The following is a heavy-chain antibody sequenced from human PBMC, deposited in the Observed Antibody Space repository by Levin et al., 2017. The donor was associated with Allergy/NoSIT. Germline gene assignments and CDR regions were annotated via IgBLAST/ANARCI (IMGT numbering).Heavy chain of an antibody. V-gene: IGHV3-30-3*01. CDR3: ARDSDY. Sequence: GGSLRLSCAASGFTFSSYAVHWFRQAPGKGLEWVALTSFDGNKKYYADSVKGRFTISRDNPKKTVYLQMNSLRPEDTAVYYCARDSDYWGQGAQVTVSS. J-gene: IGHJ4*02. CDR2: TSFDGNKK. CDR1: GFTFSSYA.